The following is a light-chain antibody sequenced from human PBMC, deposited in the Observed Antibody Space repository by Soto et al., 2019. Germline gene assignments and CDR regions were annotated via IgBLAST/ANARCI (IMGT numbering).Light chain of an antibody. Sequence: IVLSQSPATLSVSPGERATLSCRSSQSVSIYLAWYQQKPGQAPRLPIYDASTRATGIPARFSGSGSGTDFTLTITSLEPEDFAVYYCQQRSNWPPTFGQGTKVDIK. CDR1: QSVSIY. CDR3: QQRSNWPPT. CDR2: DAS. J-gene: IGKJ1*01. V-gene: IGKV3-11*01.